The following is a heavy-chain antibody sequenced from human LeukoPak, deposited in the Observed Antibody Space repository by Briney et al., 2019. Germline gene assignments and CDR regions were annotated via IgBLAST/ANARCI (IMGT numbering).Heavy chain of an antibody. V-gene: IGHV3-23*01. CDR3: ARGYSSSWHHYYYYMDV. CDR2: ISGSGSGGST. Sequence: QPGGSLRLSCAASGFTFSSSAMSWVRQAPGKGLEWVSSISGSGSGGSTYYADSVKGRFTISRGNAKNSLYLQMNSLRAEDTAVYYCARGYSSSWHHYYYYMDVWGKGTTVTVSS. D-gene: IGHD6-13*01. J-gene: IGHJ6*03. CDR1: GFTFSSSA.